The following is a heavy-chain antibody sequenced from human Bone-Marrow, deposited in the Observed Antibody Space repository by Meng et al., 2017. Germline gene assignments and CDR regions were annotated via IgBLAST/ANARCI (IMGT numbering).Heavy chain of an antibody. J-gene: IGHJ4*02. CDR2: ISSSGSTI. CDR1: GFTFSSYG. V-gene: IGHV3-48*01. D-gene: IGHD2-21*02. CDR3: ARVLAYCGGDCYYDY. Sequence: GGSLRLSCAASGFTFSSYGMHWVRQAPGKGLEWVSYISSSGSTIYYADSVKGRFTISRDNSKNTLYLQMNSLRAEDTAVYYCARVLAYCGGDCYYDYWGQGTLVTVSS.